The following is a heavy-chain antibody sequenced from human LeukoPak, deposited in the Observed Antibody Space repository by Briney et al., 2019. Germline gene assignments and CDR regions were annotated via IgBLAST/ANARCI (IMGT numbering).Heavy chain of an antibody. CDR3: AKDLDYGGFWDYGIDV. V-gene: IGHV3-23*01. Sequence: GGSLRLSCAASGFTFSSYAMSWVRQAPGKGLEWVSAISGSGGSTYYADSVKGRFTISRDNSKNTLYLQMNSLRAEDTAVYYCAKDLDYGGFWDYGIDVWGQGTTVTVSS. D-gene: IGHD4-17*01. CDR2: ISGSGGST. CDR1: GFTFSSYA. J-gene: IGHJ6*02.